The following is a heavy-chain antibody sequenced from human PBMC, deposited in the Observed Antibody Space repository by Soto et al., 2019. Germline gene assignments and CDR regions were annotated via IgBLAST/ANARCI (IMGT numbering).Heavy chain of an antibody. D-gene: IGHD2-8*02. CDR3: ARDLVFDY. Sequence: GSLRLSCASSGYIFSNYTMSCVRQAPGKGLEWVSSISSSSSYIYYADSVKGRFTISRDNAKNSLYLQMNSLRAEDTAVYYCARDLVFDYWGQGTLVTVSS. CDR2: ISSSSSYI. V-gene: IGHV3-21*01. J-gene: IGHJ4*02. CDR1: GYIFSNYT.